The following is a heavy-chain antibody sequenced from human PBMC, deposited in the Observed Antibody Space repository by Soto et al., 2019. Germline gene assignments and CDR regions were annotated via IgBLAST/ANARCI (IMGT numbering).Heavy chain of an antibody. CDR1: GFTFDDYA. D-gene: IGHD3-10*01. J-gene: IGHJ4*02. V-gene: IGHV3-9*01. CDR2: ISWNSDTI. Sequence: GGSLRLSCAASGFTFDDYAMHWVRQAPGKGLEWVTGISWNSDTIGYADSVKGRFTISGDNAKNSLYLQMNSLRAEDTAFYYCARDVWSRASGPPDSWGQGTLVTVS. CDR3: ARDVWSRASGPPDS.